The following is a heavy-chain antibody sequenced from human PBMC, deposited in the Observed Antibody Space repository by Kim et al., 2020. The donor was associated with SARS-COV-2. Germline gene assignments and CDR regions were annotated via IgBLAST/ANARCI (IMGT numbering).Heavy chain of an antibody. V-gene: IGHV3-30*18. CDR1: GFTFSSYG. CDR3: AKETYQGDSSGRTYYYYGMDV. CDR2: ISYDGSNK. J-gene: IGHJ6*02. Sequence: GGSLRLSCAASGFTFSSYGMHWVRQAPGKGLEWVAVISYDGSNKYYADSVKGRFTISRDNSKNTLYLQMNSLRAEDTAVYYCAKETYQGDSSGRTYYYYGMDVWGQGTTVTVSS. D-gene: IGHD6-19*01.